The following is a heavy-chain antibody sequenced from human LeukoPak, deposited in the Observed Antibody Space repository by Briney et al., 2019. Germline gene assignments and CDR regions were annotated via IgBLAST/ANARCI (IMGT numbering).Heavy chain of an antibody. CDR2: IYQSGST. V-gene: IGHV4-4*02. Sequence: SETLSLTCAASGSSINNKKWWSWVRQPPGKGLEWIGEIYQSGSTNYNPSLKSRVTISVDKSKNQFSLKLTSVTAADTAIYYCAKSGDYCLDYWGLGTLVTVSS. CDR1: GSSINNKKW. CDR3: AKSGDYCLDY. D-gene: IGHD3-3*01. J-gene: IGHJ4*02.